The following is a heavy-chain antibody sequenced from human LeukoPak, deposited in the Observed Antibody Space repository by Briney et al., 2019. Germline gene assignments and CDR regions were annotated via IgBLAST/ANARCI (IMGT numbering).Heavy chain of an antibody. Sequence: GGSLRLSCAASGFTFSDYYMSWIRQAPGEGLGWVSYISSSGSTIYYADSVKGRFTISRDNVKNSLYLQMNSLRAEDTAVYYCARAQTYYDILTGYSPGAFDIWGQGTMVTVSS. D-gene: IGHD3-9*01. V-gene: IGHV3-11*01. CDR2: ISSSGSTI. J-gene: IGHJ3*02. CDR1: GFTFSDYY. CDR3: ARAQTYYDILTGYSPGAFDI.